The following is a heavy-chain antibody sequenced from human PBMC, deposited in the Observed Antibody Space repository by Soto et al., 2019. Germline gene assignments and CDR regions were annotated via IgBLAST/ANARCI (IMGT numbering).Heavy chain of an antibody. Sequence: QVHLVQSGPEVKKPGASVKVSCKASGYTFTSYNINWVRQAPGQGLEWMGWISAYNGNTNYAQKLQGRVTMTTDTSTGTAYMELRSLRSDDTAVYYCAREGMAVAAPVGWFDPWGQGTLVTVSS. J-gene: IGHJ5*02. CDR3: AREGMAVAAPVGWFDP. CDR1: GYTFTSYN. CDR2: ISAYNGNT. D-gene: IGHD6-19*01. V-gene: IGHV1-18*01.